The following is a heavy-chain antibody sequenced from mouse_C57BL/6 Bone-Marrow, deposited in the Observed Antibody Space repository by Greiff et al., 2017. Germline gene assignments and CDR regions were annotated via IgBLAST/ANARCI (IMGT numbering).Heavy chain of an antibody. Sequence: QVQLQQPGAELVKPGASVKLSCKASGYTFTSYWMHWVKQRPGQGLEWIGMIHPNSGSTNYNEKFKSKATLTVDKSSSTAYMQLSSLTSEDSAVYYCARRDFYYGSSRSSDDWGQGTTRTVSS. D-gene: IGHD1-1*01. V-gene: IGHV1-64*01. J-gene: IGHJ2*01. CDR1: GYTFTSYW. CDR3: ARRDFYYGSSRSSDD. CDR2: IHPNSGST.